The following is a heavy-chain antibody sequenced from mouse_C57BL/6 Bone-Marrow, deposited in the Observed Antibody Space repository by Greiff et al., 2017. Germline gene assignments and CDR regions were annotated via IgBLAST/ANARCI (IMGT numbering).Heavy chain of an antibody. D-gene: IGHD1-1*01. CDR3: TTLYYGSRNHY. J-gene: IGHJ2*01. CDR1: GFNIKDYY. Sequence: VQLQQSGAELVRPGASVKLSCTASGFNIKDYYMHWVKQRPEQGLEWIGRLDPEDGDTEYAPKFPGKATMTADTSSNTAYLPLSSLTSEDTAVYYCTTLYYGSRNHYWGQGTTLTVSS. V-gene: IGHV14-1*01. CDR2: LDPEDGDT.